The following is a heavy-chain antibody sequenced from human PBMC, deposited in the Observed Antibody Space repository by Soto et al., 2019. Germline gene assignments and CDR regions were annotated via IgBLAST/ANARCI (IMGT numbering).Heavy chain of an antibody. V-gene: IGHV4-61*08. CDR1: GGSISSGDYY. CDR3: ARQPRYYYDSSGYYRYFDY. CDR2: IYYSGST. J-gene: IGHJ4*02. Sequence: SETLSLTCTVSGGSISSGDYYWSWIRQPPGKGLEWIGYIYYSGSTNYNPSLKSRVTISVDTSKNQFSLKLSSVTAADTAVYYCARQPRYYYDSSGYYRYFDYWGQGTLVTVSS. D-gene: IGHD3-22*01.